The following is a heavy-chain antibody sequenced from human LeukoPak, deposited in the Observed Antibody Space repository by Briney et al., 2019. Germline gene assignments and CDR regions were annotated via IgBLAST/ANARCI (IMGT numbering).Heavy chain of an antibody. CDR3: ARKYYYDSSGYYLYYFDY. Sequence: GGSLRLSCAASGFTFDDYGMSWVRQAPGKGLEWVSGINWNGGSTGYADSVKGRFTISRDNAKNSLYLQMNSLRAEDTVLYYCARKYYYDSSGYYLYYFDYWGQGTLVAVSS. V-gene: IGHV3-20*04. D-gene: IGHD3-22*01. CDR2: INWNGGST. J-gene: IGHJ4*02. CDR1: GFTFDDYG.